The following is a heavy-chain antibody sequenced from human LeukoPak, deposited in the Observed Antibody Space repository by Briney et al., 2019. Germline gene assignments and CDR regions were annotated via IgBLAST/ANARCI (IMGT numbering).Heavy chain of an antibody. CDR3: GRWAEGFDF. Sequence: PGRSLRLSCAVSGFTFSNYGMHWVRQAPGKGLEWVAFILYDGSNKYYADSVKGRFTISRDNSKNTLYLQMNSLRAEDTAVYYCGRWAEGFDFWGQGTLVTVSS. CDR1: GFTFSNYG. V-gene: IGHV3-30*03. CDR2: ILYDGSNK. D-gene: IGHD1-14*01. J-gene: IGHJ4*02.